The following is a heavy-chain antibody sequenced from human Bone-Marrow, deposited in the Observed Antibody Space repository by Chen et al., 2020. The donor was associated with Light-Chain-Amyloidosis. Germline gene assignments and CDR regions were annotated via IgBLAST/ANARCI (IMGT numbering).Heavy chain of an antibody. V-gene: IGHV5-51*01. CDR1: GYTFPNYW. CDR3: ARRRDGYNFDY. D-gene: IGHD5-12*01. Sequence: EVQLEQSGPAVKKPGQSLKISCQGSGYTFPNYWIGWVRQMPGKGLEWMGVIYPDDSDARYSPSFEGQVTISADKSITTAYLQWRSLKASDTAMYYCARRRDGYNFDYWGQGTLVTVSS. J-gene: IGHJ4*02. CDR2: IYPDDSDA.